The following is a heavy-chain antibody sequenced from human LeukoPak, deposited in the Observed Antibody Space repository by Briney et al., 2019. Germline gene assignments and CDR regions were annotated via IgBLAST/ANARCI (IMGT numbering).Heavy chain of an antibody. J-gene: IGHJ4*02. CDR3: ARAPPDSWIDN. Sequence: GGSLRLSCAASGFTFSNFALYWVRQAPGKGLEWVTVISSDGSYKYYADSVKGRFTISRDNSKNTMYLQMNSLRDEDTAVYYCARAPPDSWIDNWGQGTLVTVSS. V-gene: IGHV3-30*04. CDR1: GFTFSNFA. CDR2: ISSDGSYK. D-gene: IGHD6-13*01.